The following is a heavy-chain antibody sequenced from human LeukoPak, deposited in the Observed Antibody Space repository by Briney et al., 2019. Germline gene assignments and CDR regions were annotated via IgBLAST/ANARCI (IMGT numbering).Heavy chain of an antibody. CDR1: GFTFSSYA. CDR2: ISSSSSYI. Sequence: GGSLRLSCAASGFTFSSYAMSWVRQAPGKGLEWVSSISSSSSYIYYADSVKGRFTISRDNAKNSLYLQMSSLRAEDTAVYYCARKAEISNIPTKGDYYFDYWGQGTLVTVSS. D-gene: IGHD3-16*01. CDR3: ARKAEISNIPTKGDYYFDY. V-gene: IGHV3-21*01. J-gene: IGHJ4*02.